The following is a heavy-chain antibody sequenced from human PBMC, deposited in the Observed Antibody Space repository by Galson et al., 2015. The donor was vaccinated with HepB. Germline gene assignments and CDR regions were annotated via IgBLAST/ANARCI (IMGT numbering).Heavy chain of an antibody. CDR2: ISYDGSNK. CDR1: GFTFSSYA. V-gene: IGHV3-30*04. Sequence: SLRLSCAASGFTFSSYAMHWVRQAPGKGLEWVAVISYDGSNKYYADSVKGRFTISRDNSKNTLYLQMNSLRAEDTAVYYCARTYYYDSSGYPLGYWGQGTLVTVSS. J-gene: IGHJ4*02. CDR3: ARTYYYDSSGYPLGY. D-gene: IGHD3-22*01.